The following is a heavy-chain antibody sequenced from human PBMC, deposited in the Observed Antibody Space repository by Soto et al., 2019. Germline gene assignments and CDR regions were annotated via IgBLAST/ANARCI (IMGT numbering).Heavy chain of an antibody. J-gene: IGHJ5*02. D-gene: IGHD2-2*01. Sequence: EVHLVESGGGLVKPGESLRLSCVASGFSFTTHSMNWVRQAPGRGLEWVSSISPNSDYIYYADSLKGRFTISRDNAKNSLALQMNSLRAEDTALYYCVRTTREIVVAPSTASNWFDPWGQGTLVTVSS. CDR2: ISPNSDYI. V-gene: IGHV3-21*01. CDR1: GFSFTTHS. CDR3: VRTTREIVVAPSTASNWFDP.